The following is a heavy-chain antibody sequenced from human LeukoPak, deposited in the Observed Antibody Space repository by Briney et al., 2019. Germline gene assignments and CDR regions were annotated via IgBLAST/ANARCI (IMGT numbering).Heavy chain of an antibody. J-gene: IGHJ5*02. CDR2: MNPNSGTT. CDR3: ARELRYFDWLLSRSGFDP. Sequence: GASVKVSCKASGYTFTSYDINWVRQATGQGLEWMGWMNPNSGTTGYAQKFQGRVTITRNTSISTAYMELSSLRSEDTAVYYCARELRYFDWLLSRSGFDPWGQGTLVTVSS. D-gene: IGHD3-9*01. CDR1: GYTFTSYD. V-gene: IGHV1-8*03.